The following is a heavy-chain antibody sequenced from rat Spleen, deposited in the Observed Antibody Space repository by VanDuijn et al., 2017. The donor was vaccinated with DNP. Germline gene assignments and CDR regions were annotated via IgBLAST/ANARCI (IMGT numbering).Heavy chain of an antibody. Sequence: EVQLVESGGGLVQPGRSMKLSCAASGFSFSGFYMAWVRQAPTKGLEWVAYIGSDGYAPYYGDSVKGRFTISRDNAKSTLYLQMNSLRSEDMATYYCIRWNSGHFDFWGQGVMVTVSS. J-gene: IGHJ2*01. CDR3: IRWNSGHFDF. CDR1: GFSFSGFY. D-gene: IGHD4-3*01. CDR2: IGSDGYAP. V-gene: IGHV5-22*01.